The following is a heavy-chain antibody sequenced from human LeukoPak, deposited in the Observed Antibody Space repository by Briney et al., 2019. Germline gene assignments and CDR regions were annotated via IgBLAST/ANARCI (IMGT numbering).Heavy chain of an antibody. CDR2: ISSSGNTI. J-gene: IGHJ6*03. Sequence: GGSLKLSCAASGFTFSSYSMNWVRQAPGKGLEWVSYISSSGNTIYYADSVKGRFTISRDNAKNSLYLQMNSLRAEDTAVYYCARGSRAIVSTKFARGRYMDVWGKGSTVTVSS. CDR3: ARGSRAIVSTKFARGRYMDV. V-gene: IGHV3-48*04. CDR1: GFTFSSYS. D-gene: IGHD5/OR15-5a*01.